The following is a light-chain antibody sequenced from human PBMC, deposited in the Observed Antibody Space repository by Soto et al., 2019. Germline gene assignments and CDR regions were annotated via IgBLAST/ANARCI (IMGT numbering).Light chain of an antibody. CDR3: QQSYSTPT. V-gene: IGKV1-39*01. CDR1: QSIVRL. Sequence: DIQMTQSPSTLSAFVGDRVTITCRASQSIVRLLAWYQQKPGKAPKLLIYAASSLQSGVPSRFSGSGSGTDFTLTISSLQPEDFATYYCQQSYSTPTFGQGTRLEIK. CDR2: AAS. J-gene: IGKJ5*01.